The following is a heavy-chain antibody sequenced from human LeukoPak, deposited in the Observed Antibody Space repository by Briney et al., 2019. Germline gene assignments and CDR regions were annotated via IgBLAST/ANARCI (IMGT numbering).Heavy chain of an antibody. CDR2: ISSSSSTI. CDR1: GFTFSSYS. D-gene: IGHD2-21*02. J-gene: IGHJ6*02. Sequence: PGGSLRLSCAASGFTFSSYSMNWVRQAPGKGLEWVSYISSSSSTIYYAASVKGRFTISRDNAKNSLYLQMNSLRAEDTAVYYCARDYRVHIVVVTAIPYMDVWGQGTTVTVSS. CDR3: ARDYRVHIVVVTAIPYMDV. V-gene: IGHV3-48*01.